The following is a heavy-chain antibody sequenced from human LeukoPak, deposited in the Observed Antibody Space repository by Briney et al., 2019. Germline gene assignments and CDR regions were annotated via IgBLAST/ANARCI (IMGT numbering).Heavy chain of an antibody. CDR3: ARYSSGWYHEFDY. CDR1: GFTFSSYS. J-gene: IGHJ4*02. Sequence: GGSLRLSCAASGFTFSSYSMNWVRQAPGKGLEWVSYISSSSSTIYYADSVKGRFTISRDNAKNTLYLQMNSLRAEDTAVYYCARYSSGWYHEFDYWGQGTLVTVSS. CDR2: ISSSSSTI. D-gene: IGHD6-19*01. V-gene: IGHV3-48*04.